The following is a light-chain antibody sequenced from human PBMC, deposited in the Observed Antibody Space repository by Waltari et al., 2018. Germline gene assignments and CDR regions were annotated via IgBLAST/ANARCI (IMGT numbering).Light chain of an antibody. CDR1: SPNIGTHY. J-gene: IGLJ2*01. Sequence: QSVLPQPPSVSAAPGQKVTIPCPGRSPNIGTHYVSWYHHLPGRAPKLLIYDNDKRYSGIPDRFSGSKSSTSATLGITGLQTGDEADYYCVAWDNSLSAVLFGGGTKLTVL. V-gene: IGLV1-51*01. CDR2: DND. CDR3: VAWDNSLSAVL.